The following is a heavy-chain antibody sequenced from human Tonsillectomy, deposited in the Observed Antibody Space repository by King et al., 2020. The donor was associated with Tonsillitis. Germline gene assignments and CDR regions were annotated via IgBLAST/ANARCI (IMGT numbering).Heavy chain of an antibody. V-gene: IGHV3-23*04. Sequence: VQLVESGGGLVQPGGSLRLSCAASGFTFRTYAMSWVRQAPGKGLEWVSIISDTGGGTYYADSVRGRFTISRDNSKNTLFLQMNSLRAEDTATYYCARRTSSDYYYFDYWGQGTLVAVSS. J-gene: IGHJ4*02. CDR3: ARRTSSDYYYFDY. CDR2: ISDTGGGT. D-gene: IGHD3-22*01. CDR1: GFTFRTYA.